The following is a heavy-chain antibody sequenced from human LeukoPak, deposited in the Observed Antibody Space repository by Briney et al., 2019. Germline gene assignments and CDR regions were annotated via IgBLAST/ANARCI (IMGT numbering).Heavy chain of an antibody. V-gene: IGHV3-7*05. Sequence: QAGGSLRLSCAASGFTFSSYWMSWVRQAPGKGLEWVANIKQDGSEKYYVDSVKGRFTISRDNAKNSLFLQMNSLRAEDTAIYYCASHQGGSGFLRPFDSWGQGTLVTVSS. D-gene: IGHD3-10*01. CDR1: GFTFSSYW. J-gene: IGHJ4*02. CDR3: ASHQGGSGFLRPFDS. CDR2: IKQDGSEK.